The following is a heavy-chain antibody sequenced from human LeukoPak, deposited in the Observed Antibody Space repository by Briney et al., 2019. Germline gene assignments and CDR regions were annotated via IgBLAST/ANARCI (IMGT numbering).Heavy chain of an antibody. CDR2: IYYSGST. Sequence: SETLSLTCTVSGGSISSSSYYWGWIRQPPGKGLEWIGSIYYSGSTYYSPSLKSRVTISVDTSRNQFSLKLSSVTAADTAVYYCARRSWDQTGMDVWGQGTTDTVSS. J-gene: IGHJ6*02. CDR1: GGSISSSSYY. CDR3: ARRSWDQTGMDV. V-gene: IGHV4-39*01. D-gene: IGHD1-26*01.